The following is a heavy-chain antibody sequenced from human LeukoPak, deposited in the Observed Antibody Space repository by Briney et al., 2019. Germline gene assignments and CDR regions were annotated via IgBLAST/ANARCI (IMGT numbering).Heavy chain of an antibody. CDR3: ATQRAEGVHLYYFDY. D-gene: IGHD1-1*01. J-gene: IGHJ4*02. CDR2: IIPIFGTA. Sequence: SSVKVSCKASGGTFSSYAISWVRQAPGQGLEWMGGIIPIFGTANYAQKIQGRVTITADESTSTAYMELSSLRSEDTAVYYCATQRAEGVHLYYFDYWGQGTLVTVSS. CDR1: GGTFSSYA. V-gene: IGHV1-69*01.